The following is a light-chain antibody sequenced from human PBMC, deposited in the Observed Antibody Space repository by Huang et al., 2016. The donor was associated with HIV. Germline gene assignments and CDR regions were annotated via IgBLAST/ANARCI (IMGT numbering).Light chain of an antibody. J-gene: IGKJ5*01. V-gene: IGKV3-20*01. CDR3: QQYGSSPLIT. CDR2: AAS. Sequence: EIVLTQSPGTLSLSPGERATLSCRASQSVSSSYLAWYPQKAGQAPRLLIYAASSRATGIPDRFNGSGYGTDFTLTINRLEPEDFAVYYCQQYGSSPLITFGQGTRLEIK. CDR1: QSVSSSY.